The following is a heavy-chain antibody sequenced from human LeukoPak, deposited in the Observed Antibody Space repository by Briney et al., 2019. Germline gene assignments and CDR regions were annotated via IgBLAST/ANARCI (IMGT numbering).Heavy chain of an antibody. V-gene: IGHV3-23*01. Sequence: GGSLRLSCVASGFTFTSYAMSWVRQAPGKGLEWVSAISGSGGSTYYADSVKGRFTISRYNSKNTLYLQMNSLRAEDTAVYYCAKDGTQLWFGEWHPMPFDIWGQGTMVTVSS. J-gene: IGHJ3*02. D-gene: IGHD3-10*01. CDR3: AKDGTQLWFGEWHPMPFDI. CDR2: ISGSGGST. CDR1: GFTFTSYA.